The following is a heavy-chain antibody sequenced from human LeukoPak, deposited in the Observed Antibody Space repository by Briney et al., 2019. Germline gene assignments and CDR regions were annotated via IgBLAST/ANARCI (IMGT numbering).Heavy chain of an antibody. CDR2: VSSSSSYI. D-gene: IGHD5-18*01. J-gene: IGHJ4*02. Sequence: GGSLRLSCAASGFTFSSYSMNWVRQAPGKGLEWVSSVSSSSSYIYYADSVKGRFTISRDNAKNSLYLQMNSLRAEDMAVYYCVRGYSYGYHVSKTYYFDYWGQGTLVTVSS. CDR1: GFTFSSYS. CDR3: VRGYSYGYHVSKTYYFDY. V-gene: IGHV3-21*01.